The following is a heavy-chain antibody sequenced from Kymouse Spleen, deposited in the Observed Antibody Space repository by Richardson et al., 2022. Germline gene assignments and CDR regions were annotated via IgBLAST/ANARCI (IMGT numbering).Heavy chain of an antibody. J-gene: IGHJ5*02. CDR2: IYYSGST. CDR3: ARSSGLNWFDP. D-gene: IGHD6-19*01. V-gene: IGHV4-39*01. CDR1: GGSISSSSYY. Sequence: QLQLQESGPGLVKPSETLSLTCTVSGGSISSSSYYWGWIRQPPGKGLEWIGSIYYSGSTYYNPSLKSRVTISVDTSKNQFSLKLSSVTAADTAVYYCARSSGLNWFDPWGQGTLVTVSS.